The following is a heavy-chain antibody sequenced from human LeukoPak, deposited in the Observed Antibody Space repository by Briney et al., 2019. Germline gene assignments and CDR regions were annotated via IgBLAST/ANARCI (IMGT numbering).Heavy chain of an antibody. CDR2: INHSGST. D-gene: IGHD5-18*01. J-gene: IGHJ4*02. CDR1: GGSFSGYY. Sequence: SETLSLTCAVYGGSFSGYYWGWIRQPPGKGLEWIGEINHSGSTNYNPSLKSRVTISVDTSKNQFSLKLSSVTAADTAVYYCARADVDTAMASDYWGQGTLVTVSS. CDR3: ARADVDTAMASDY. V-gene: IGHV4-34*01.